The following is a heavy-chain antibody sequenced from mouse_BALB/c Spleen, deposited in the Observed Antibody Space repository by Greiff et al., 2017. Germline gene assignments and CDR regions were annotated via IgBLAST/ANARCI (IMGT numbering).Heavy chain of an antibody. D-gene: IGHD2-3*01. CDR1: GFSLTSYG. Sequence: VKLQESGPGLVAPSQTLSITCTVSGFSLTSYGVSWVSQPPGKGLEWLGVIWGDGCTNYHSALISRLSISKDNTKSQVFLKLNSLQTDDTATYYCAKDDGYFPFAYWGQGTLVTVSA. CDR3: AKDDGYFPFAY. CDR2: IWGDGCT. V-gene: IGHV2-3*01. J-gene: IGHJ3*01.